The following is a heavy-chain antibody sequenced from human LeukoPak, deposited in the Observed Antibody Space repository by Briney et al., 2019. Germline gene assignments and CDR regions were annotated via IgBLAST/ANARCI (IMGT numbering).Heavy chain of an antibody. CDR3: ARDLSRLLWFGELLDY. D-gene: IGHD3-10*01. J-gene: IGHJ4*02. V-gene: IGHV1-2*02. CDR1: GYTFTGYY. CDR2: VNPNSGGT. Sequence: GESLKISCKGSGYTFTGYYMHWVRQAPGQGLEWMGWVNPNSGGTNYAQKFQGRVTMTRDTSISTAYMELSRLRSDDTAVYYCARDLSRLLWFGELLDYWGQGTLVTVSS.